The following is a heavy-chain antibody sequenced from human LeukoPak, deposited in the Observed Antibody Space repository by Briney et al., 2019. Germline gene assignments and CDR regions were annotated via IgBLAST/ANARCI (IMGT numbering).Heavy chain of an antibody. CDR2: IYPGDSDT. Sequence: GESLKISCKGSGYSFTSYWIGWVRQMPGKGLEWRGIIYPGDSDTRYSPSFQGQVTISADKSISTAYLQWSSLKASDTAMYYCARHGYSSGWYEGYFDYWGQGTLVTVSS. CDR1: GYSFTSYW. D-gene: IGHD6-19*01. V-gene: IGHV5-51*01. CDR3: ARHGYSSGWYEGYFDY. J-gene: IGHJ4*02.